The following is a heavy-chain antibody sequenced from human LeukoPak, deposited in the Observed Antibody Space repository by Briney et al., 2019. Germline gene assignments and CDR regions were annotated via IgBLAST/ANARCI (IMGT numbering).Heavy chain of an antibody. J-gene: IGHJ5*02. CDR1: GFTFSSYS. D-gene: IGHD3-3*01. Sequence: PGGSLRLSCAASGFTFSSYSMNWVRQAPGKGLEWIGSIYHSGSTYYNPSLKSRVTISVDTSKNQFSLKLSSVTAADTAVYYCARDVSPRYYDFWSGSAGFDPWGQGTLVTVSS. CDR2: IYHSGST. CDR3: ARDVSPRYYDFWSGSAGFDP. V-gene: IGHV4-38-2*02.